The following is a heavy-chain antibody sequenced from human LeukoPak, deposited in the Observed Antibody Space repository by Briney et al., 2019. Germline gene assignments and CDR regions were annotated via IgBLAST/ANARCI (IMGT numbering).Heavy chain of an antibody. CDR2: ISSSGSTI. V-gene: IGHV3-48*03. D-gene: IGHD4-17*01. CDR3: ARANDYGDYDY. CDR1: GFTFSSYE. Sequence: GGSLRLSCAASGFTFSSYEMNWVRQAPGKGLEWVSYISSSGSTIYYADSVKGRFTISRDNAKNSLYLQMNSLRAEDTAVYYCARANDYGDYDYWRQGTLVTVSS. J-gene: IGHJ4*02.